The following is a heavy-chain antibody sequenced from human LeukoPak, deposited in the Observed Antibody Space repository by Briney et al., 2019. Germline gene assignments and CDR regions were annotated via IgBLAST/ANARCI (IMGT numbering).Heavy chain of an antibody. J-gene: IGHJ4*02. V-gene: IGHV4-39*01. D-gene: IGHD5-24*01. Sequence: PSETLSLTCTVSGGSISSSSYYWGWIRQPPGKGLEWIGSIYYSGSTYYNPSLKSRVTISVDTSKNQLSLKLSSVTAADTAVYYCARYPDGSSLGCDYWGQGTLVTVSS. CDR3: ARYPDGSSLGCDY. CDR2: IYYSGST. CDR1: GGSISSSSYY.